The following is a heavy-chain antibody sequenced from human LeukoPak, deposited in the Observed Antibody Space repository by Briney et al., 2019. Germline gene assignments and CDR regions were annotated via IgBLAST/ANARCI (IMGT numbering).Heavy chain of an antibody. Sequence: GGSLRLSCAASGFTFSSYAMLWVRQLPGKGLEWVAIISYDGSNTYYADSVKGRFTISRDNAKNSLYLQMNSLRVEDTAVYYCVRGGRGERPNYWGQGTLVTVSS. D-gene: IGHD3-10*01. CDR1: GFTFSSYA. V-gene: IGHV3-30*04. J-gene: IGHJ4*02. CDR2: ISYDGSNT. CDR3: VRGGRGERPNY.